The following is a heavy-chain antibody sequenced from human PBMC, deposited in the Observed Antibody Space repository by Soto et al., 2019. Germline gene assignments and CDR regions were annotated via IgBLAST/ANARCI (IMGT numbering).Heavy chain of an antibody. D-gene: IGHD1-26*01. V-gene: IGHV1-46*01. CDR3: ARAVVGATFGFLGMKYYFDY. J-gene: IGHJ4*02. CDR2: INPSGGST. Sequence: GASVKVSCKASGYTFTSYYMHWVRQAPGQGLEWMGIINPSGGSTSYAQKFQGRVTITADESTSTAYMELSSLRSEDTAVYYCARAVVGATFGFLGMKYYFDYWGQGTLVTVSS. CDR1: GYTFTSYY.